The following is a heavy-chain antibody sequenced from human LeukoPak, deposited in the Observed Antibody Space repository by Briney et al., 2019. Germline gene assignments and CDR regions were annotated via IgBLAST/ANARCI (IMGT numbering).Heavy chain of an antibody. CDR1: GFSFSSYW. J-gene: IGHJ4*02. V-gene: IGHV3-74*03. Sequence: GGSLRLTCAASGFSFSSYWMHWVRQAPGKGLVWVARISPDGSSALSADSVRGRFTISRDNADNTLYLQLNSLRAEDTAVYYCARVSFCPRCHFDYWGQGTLVTVSS. D-gene: IGHD2/OR15-2a*01. CDR2: ISPDGSSA. CDR3: ARVSFCPRCHFDY.